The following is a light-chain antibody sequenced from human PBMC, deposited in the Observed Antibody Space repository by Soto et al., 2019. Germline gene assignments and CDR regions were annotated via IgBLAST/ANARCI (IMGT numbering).Light chain of an antibody. CDR3: QSYDSSLRGSV. J-gene: IGLJ1*01. CDR2: GNS. V-gene: IGLV1-40*01. CDR1: SSNIGPGSD. Sequence: QSVLTQPPSVSGAPGQTVTISCAGSSSNIGPGSDVHWYQQASGTAPKLLIYGNSNRPSGVPDRFSGSRSGTSASLAITGLQLEDEAGYFCQSYDSSLRGSVFGPWTKVTVL.